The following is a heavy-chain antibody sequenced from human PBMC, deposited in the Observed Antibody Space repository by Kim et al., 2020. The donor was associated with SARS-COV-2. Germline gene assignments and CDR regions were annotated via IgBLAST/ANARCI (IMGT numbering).Heavy chain of an antibody. CDR2: INPSGGST. CDR1: GYTFTSYY. Sequence: ASVKVSCKASGYTFTSYYMHWVRQAPGQGLEWMGIINPSGGSTSYAQKFQGRVTMTRDTSTSTVYMELSSLRSEDTAVYYCARDGAYYDFWSGPDYWGQGTLVTVSS. V-gene: IGHV1-46*01. CDR3: ARDGAYYDFWSGPDY. J-gene: IGHJ4*02. D-gene: IGHD3-3*01.